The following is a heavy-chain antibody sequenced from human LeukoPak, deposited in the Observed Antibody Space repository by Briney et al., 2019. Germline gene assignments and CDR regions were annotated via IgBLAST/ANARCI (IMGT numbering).Heavy chain of an antibody. V-gene: IGHV5-51*01. CDR2: IYPGNSDT. D-gene: IGHD6-13*01. J-gene: IGHJ3*02. Sequence: GESLKISCKGSEYFVTHHWIGWLRQMPGKGLEWMGIIYPGNSDTKYSPSFQGQVTISADKSISTAYLQWSSLKASDSAMYYCGRIPAAGSLKGSFDIWGQGTMVTVSS. CDR3: GRIPAAGSLKGSFDI. CDR1: EYFVTHHW.